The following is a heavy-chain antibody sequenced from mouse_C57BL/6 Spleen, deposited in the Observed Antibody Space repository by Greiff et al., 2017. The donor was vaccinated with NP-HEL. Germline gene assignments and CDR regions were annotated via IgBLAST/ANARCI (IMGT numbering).Heavy chain of an antibody. CDR1: GYTFTSYT. V-gene: IGHV1-4*01. CDR3: ARSGEKLGHFDY. J-gene: IGHJ2*01. D-gene: IGHD4-1*01. CDR2: INTSSGYT. Sequence: VQLQQSGAELARPGASVKMSCKASGYTFTSYTMHWVKQRPGQGLEWIGYINTSSGYTKYNQKFKDKATLTADKSSSTDYMQLSSLTSEDSAVDYWARSGEKLGHFDYWGQGTTLTVSS.